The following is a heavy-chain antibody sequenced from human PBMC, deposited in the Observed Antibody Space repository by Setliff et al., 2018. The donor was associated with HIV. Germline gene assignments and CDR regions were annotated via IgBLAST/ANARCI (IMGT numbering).Heavy chain of an antibody. D-gene: IGHD1-1*01. CDR1: GGSFSGYY. J-gene: IGHJ4*02. V-gene: IGHV4-34*01. CDR3: ARERLSRLGFDY. CDR2: INHSGST. Sequence: LSLTCAVYGGSFSGYYWSWIRQPPGKGLEWIGEINHSGSTNYNPSLKSRVTISVDTSKNQFSLKLNSVTAADTAVYYCARERLSRLGFDYWGQGTLVTVSS.